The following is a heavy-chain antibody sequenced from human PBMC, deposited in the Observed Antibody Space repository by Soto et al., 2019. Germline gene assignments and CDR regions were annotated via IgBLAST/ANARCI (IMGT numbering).Heavy chain of an antibody. CDR3: ARGGVSTRTFDY. Sequence: GESLKISCKGSGYNFAGYWIAWVRQMPGKGLELMGIIYPSDSDTRYRPSFQGQVTISADKSISSAYLQWSSLRASDTAMYYCARGGVSTRTFDYWGQGTPVTISS. CDR1: GYNFAGYW. V-gene: IGHV5-51*01. D-gene: IGHD3-3*01. J-gene: IGHJ4*02. CDR2: IYPSDSDT.